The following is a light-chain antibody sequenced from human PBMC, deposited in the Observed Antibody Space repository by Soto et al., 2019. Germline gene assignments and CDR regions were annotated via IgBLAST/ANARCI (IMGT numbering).Light chain of an antibody. CDR2: DAS. V-gene: IGKV3-11*01. CDR1: QSVSSS. CDR3: QQCSSWPLT. J-gene: IGKJ4*01. Sequence: EIVLTQSPATLSLSPGETATLSCRASQSVSSSLAWYQQKPGQTPRLLIYDASNRATGIPARFSGSGSGTDFTLTVSSLEPEDFAVYYCQQCSSWPLTFGGGTKVEMK.